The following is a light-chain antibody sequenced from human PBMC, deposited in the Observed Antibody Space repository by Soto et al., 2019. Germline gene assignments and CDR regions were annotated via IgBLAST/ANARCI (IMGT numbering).Light chain of an antibody. CDR1: QSVTGSH. CDR3: QQYGVSPPT. V-gene: IGKV3-20*01. J-gene: IGKJ1*01. Sequence: EIVLTQSPGTLSLSPGERATLSCRASQSVTGSHLAWYQQRHGQAPRPLIYGASSRATGIPDRFSGSGSGTDFTLTITRLEPEDVAVYYCQQYGVSPPTFGQGTKVEMK. CDR2: GAS.